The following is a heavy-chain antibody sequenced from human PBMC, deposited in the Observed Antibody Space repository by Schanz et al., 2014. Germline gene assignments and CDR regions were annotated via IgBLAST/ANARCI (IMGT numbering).Heavy chain of an antibody. CDR3: AKSYDPSGYSGFDY. D-gene: IGHD3-22*01. Sequence: QVQLVESGGGVVQPGRSLRLSCAGSGFSFSDYGMHWVRQAPGRGLEWVAVISYHGSERYYADSVKGRFTISRDNSKTTLSLQLNSLTTDATAVYFCAKSYDPSGYSGFDYWGQGPLVTVSS. CDR1: GFSFSDYG. CDR2: ISYHGSER. J-gene: IGHJ4*02. V-gene: IGHV3-30*18.